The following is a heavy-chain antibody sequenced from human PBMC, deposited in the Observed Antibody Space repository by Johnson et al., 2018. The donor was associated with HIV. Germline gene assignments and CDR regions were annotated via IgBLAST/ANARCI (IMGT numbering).Heavy chain of an antibody. CDR1: GFSVSSNY. Sequence: VQLVESGGGLIQPGGSLRLACAASGFSVSSNYMSWVRQAPGKGLEWVSVIYSGGSTYYADSVKGRFTISRDHSKNTLYLQMNSLRAEDTALYFCARDRRHYYDSSGYPDYDAFDIWGQGTMVTVSS. CDR2: IYSGGST. CDR3: ARDRRHYYDSSGYPDYDAFDI. J-gene: IGHJ3*02. V-gene: IGHV3-53*01. D-gene: IGHD3-22*01.